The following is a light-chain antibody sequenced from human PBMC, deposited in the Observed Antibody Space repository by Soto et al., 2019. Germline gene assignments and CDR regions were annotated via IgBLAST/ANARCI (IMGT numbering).Light chain of an antibody. V-gene: IGLV2-14*01. Sequence: QSALTQPASVSGSPGQSITISCTGTSSDVGGYNLVSWYQQYPDKAPKLMIFDVNTRPSGVSNRDSGSKSGNTASLTISGLQAADEADYYCSSYKSSSTLPYVFGTGTKVTVL. CDR2: DVN. J-gene: IGLJ1*01. CDR3: SSYKSSSTLPYV. CDR1: SSDVGGYNL.